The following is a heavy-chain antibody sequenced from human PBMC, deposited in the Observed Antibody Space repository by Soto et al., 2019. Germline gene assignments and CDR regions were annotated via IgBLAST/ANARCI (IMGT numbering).Heavy chain of an antibody. V-gene: IGHV4-39*02. CDR2: IYYSGST. CDR1: GGSISSSSYY. J-gene: IGHJ3*02. CDR3: ARETKLPDIVVVPAAMPDAFDI. D-gene: IGHD2-2*01. Sequence: SETLSLTCTVSGGSISSSSYYWGWIRQPPGKGLEWIGSIYYSGSTYYNPSLKSRVTISVDTSKNQFSMKLSSVTAADTAVYYCARETKLPDIVVVPAAMPDAFDIWGQGTMVTVSS.